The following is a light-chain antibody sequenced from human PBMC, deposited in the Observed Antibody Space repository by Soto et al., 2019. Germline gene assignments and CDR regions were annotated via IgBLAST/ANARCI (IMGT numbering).Light chain of an antibody. CDR2: GGN. J-gene: IGLJ1*01. CDR1: SSDVGGYNY. CDR3: QSYDMSLNNYV. Sequence: QSVLTQPASVSGSPGQSITISCTGTSSDVGGYNYVSWYKQHPDKAPKLLIYGGNNRPSGVPDRFSGSRSGTSASLDITGLQAEDEAAYFCQSYDMSLNNYVFGTGTKVTVL. V-gene: IGLV2-14*01.